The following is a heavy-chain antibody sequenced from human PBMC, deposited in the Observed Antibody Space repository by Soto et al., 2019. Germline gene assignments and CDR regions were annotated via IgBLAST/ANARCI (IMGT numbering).Heavy chain of an antibody. CDR2: IYHSGST. V-gene: IGHV4-30-2*01. J-gene: IGHJ6*02. D-gene: IGHD6-19*01. CDR3: AMLGGWSGGSSGMDV. CDR1: GGSISSGGYF. Sequence: TLSLTCVVSGGSISSGGYFWCWIRQPPGKGLEWIGYIYHSGSTYYNPSLKSRVTISVDRSKNQFSLKLSSVTAADTAVYYCAMLGGWSGGSSGMDVWARGTTVTVS.